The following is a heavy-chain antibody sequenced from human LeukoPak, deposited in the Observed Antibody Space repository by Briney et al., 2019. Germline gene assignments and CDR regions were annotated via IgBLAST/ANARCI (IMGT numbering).Heavy chain of an antibody. J-gene: IGHJ4*02. CDR3: ARERVSDYYDSSGYDY. CDR1: GGSISSGGYY. Sequence: SQTLSLTCTVSGGSISSGGYYWSWIRQHPGKGLEWIGYFYYSGSTYYNPSLKSRVTISVDTSKNQFSLKLSSVTAADTAVYYCARERVSDYYDSSGYDYWGQGTLVTVSS. V-gene: IGHV4-31*03. CDR2: FYYSGST. D-gene: IGHD3-22*01.